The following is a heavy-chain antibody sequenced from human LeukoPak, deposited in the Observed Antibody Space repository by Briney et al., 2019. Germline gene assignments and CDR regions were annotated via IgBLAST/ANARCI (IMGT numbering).Heavy chain of an antibody. Sequence: GGSLRLSCATSAFTFSSSAMSWVRQAPGKGLEWVSAISSDGGSTYYADSVKGRFTISRDNSKNTLYVQMNSLRADDMARYYCAKTASTVTTAFDDWGQGTLVTVSS. V-gene: IGHV3-23*01. D-gene: IGHD4-17*01. CDR2: ISSDGGST. CDR1: AFTFSSSA. J-gene: IGHJ4*02. CDR3: AKTASTVTTAFDD.